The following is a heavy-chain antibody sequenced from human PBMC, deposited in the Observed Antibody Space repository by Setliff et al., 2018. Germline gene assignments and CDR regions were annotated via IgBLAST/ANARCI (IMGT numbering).Heavy chain of an antibody. CDR1: GGSISTSSHH. V-gene: IGHV4-39*01. D-gene: IGHD3-10*01. CDR2: IYSSGTA. J-gene: IGHJ3*02. Sequence: SETLSLTCTVSGGSISTSSHHWVWIRQSPGKGLEWIGTIYSSGTAYYNLSLKSRVTISLDTSKSQFSLNLGSVTAADTAVYYCTRRPRGRAAFDIWGQGTMVTVSS. CDR3: TRRPRGRAAFDI.